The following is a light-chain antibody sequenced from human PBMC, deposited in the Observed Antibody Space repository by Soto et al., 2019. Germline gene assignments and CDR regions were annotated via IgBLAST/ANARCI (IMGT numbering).Light chain of an antibody. Sequence: EIVLTQSQATLSVSPGESATLSCRASQSVSGNLAWYQQKPGQAPRLLIYGASNRATGIPARFSGSGSGTDFTLTISSLEPEDFAVYYCQQRSNWPPWTFGQGTKVDIK. CDR2: GAS. J-gene: IGKJ1*01. CDR3: QQRSNWPPWT. CDR1: QSVSGN. V-gene: IGKV3-11*01.